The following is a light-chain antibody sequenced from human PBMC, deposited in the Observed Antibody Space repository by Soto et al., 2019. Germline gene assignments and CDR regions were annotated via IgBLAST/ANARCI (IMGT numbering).Light chain of an antibody. CDR2: GNN. J-gene: IGLJ3*02. V-gene: IGLV1-40*01. CDR1: GAGYD. CDR3: QSYDSSLSGGV. Sequence: QSVLTQPPSVSGAPGQRVTISCIGAGYDVHWYQQLPWTAPKVLKAGNNNRPSGVPDRFSGSKSGTSASLAITGLQAEEEADYYCQSYDSSLSGGVFGGGTKLTVL.